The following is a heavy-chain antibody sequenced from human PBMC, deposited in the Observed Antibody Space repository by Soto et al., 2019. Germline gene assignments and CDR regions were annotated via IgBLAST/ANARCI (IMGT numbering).Heavy chain of an antibody. J-gene: IGHJ4*02. D-gene: IGHD6-19*01. CDR1: GFTFSSHA. CDR2: ISYDGSNK. Sequence: QVQLVESGGGVVQPGRSLRLSCAASGFTFSSHAMHWVRQAPGKGLEWVAVISYDGSNKYYADSVKGRFTISRDNSKNTLYLQMNSLRAEDTAVYYCARHERDRSVAGTPDWGQGTLVTVSS. CDR3: ARHERDRSVAGTPD. V-gene: IGHV3-30-3*01.